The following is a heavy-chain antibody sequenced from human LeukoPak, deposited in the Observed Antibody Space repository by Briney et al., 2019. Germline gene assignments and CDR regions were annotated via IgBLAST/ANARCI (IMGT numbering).Heavy chain of an antibody. J-gene: IGHJ4*02. CDR1: GFTFSSYS. V-gene: IGHV3-21*01. CDR3: ARPSGSYSHANFDY. CDR2: ISSTSTFM. Sequence: GGSLRLSCAASGFTFSSYSMNWVRQAPGKGLEWVSSISSTSTFMYYADSVKGRFTISRDNAKNSLYLQMNGLRAEDTAVYYCARPSGSYSHANFDYWGQGTLVTVSS. D-gene: IGHD1-26*01.